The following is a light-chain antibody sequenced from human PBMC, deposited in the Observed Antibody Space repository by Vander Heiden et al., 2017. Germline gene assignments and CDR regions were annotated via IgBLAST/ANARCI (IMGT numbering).Light chain of an antibody. Sequence: EIALTPSPATLSLSPGESATLPCRASQSVSSYLAWYQQKPGQAPRLLIYDASNRATGIPARFSGSGSGTDVTLTISSLEPEDFAVYYCQQRSNWPPFTFGSGTKVDIK. CDR1: QSVSSY. CDR2: DAS. CDR3: QQRSNWPPFT. V-gene: IGKV3-11*01. J-gene: IGKJ3*01.